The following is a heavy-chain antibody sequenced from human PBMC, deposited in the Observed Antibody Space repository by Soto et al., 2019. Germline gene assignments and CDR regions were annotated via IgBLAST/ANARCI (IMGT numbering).Heavy chain of an antibody. CDR3: AIGDRSSWIGNH. CDR1: GGTFSSHA. CDR2: IIPIFETA. V-gene: IGHV1-69*01. J-gene: IGHJ4*02. D-gene: IGHD6-6*01. Sequence: QVHLVQSGAEVTKAGSSVKVSCKASGGTFSSHAFSWVRQAPGQGLEGGGGIIPIFETANYVQEFQGGVTISANESTNRVRLELNNLRSDVTAIYFCAIGDRSSWIGNHWAPGTQVTVS.